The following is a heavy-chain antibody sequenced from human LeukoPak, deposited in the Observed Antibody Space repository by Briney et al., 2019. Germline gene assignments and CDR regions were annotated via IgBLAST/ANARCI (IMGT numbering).Heavy chain of an antibody. D-gene: IGHD6-13*01. CDR3: ATPVGGIWSFDY. CDR1: GFTFSSYW. V-gene: IGHV3-7*01. J-gene: IGHJ4*02. CDR2: IKQDGSEE. Sequence: GGSLRLSCAASGFTFSSYWMSWVRQAPGKGLEWVANIKQDGSEEYYVDSVKGRFTISRDNAENSLYLQMNSLRAEDTAVYYCATPVGGIWSFDYWGQGTLVTVSS.